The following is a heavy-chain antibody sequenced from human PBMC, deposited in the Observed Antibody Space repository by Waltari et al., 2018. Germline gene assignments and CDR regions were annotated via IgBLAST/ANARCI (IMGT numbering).Heavy chain of an antibody. CDR3: ARSGIYGSGSPSGY. D-gene: IGHD3-10*01. Sequence: QVQLQQWGAGLLKPSETLSLTCAVYGGSFSGYYWSWIRQPPGKGLGWTGEINHSGSTNYNPSLKSRVTISVDTSKNQFSLKLSSVTAADTAVYYCARSGIYGSGSPSGYWGQGTLVTVSS. CDR1: GGSFSGYY. V-gene: IGHV4-34*01. CDR2: INHSGST. J-gene: IGHJ4*02.